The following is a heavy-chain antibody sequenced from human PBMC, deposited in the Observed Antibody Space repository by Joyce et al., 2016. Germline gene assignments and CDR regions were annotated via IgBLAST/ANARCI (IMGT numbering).Heavy chain of an antibody. CDR1: GGPFRGFF. D-gene: IGHD6-19*01. CDR3: ARSQWLAPLMY. Sequence: QVQLRQWGAGLLKPSETLSLTCAVSGGPFRGFFWTWVRQPPGKALEWIGDITTSGDTNYNPSLRSRVAISVDTSNNQFALTLTSLSAADMAVYYCARSQWLAPLMYWGQGTLVTVSP. V-gene: IGHV4-34*02. J-gene: IGHJ4*02. CDR2: ITTSGDT.